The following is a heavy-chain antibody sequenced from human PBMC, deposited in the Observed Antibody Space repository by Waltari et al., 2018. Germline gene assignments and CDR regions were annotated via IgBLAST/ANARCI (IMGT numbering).Heavy chain of an antibody. CDR2: ISSSSSYI. CDR1: GFTFSSYS. V-gene: IGHV3-21*01. Sequence: EVQLVESGGGLVKPGGSLRLSCAASGFTFSSYSMNWVRQAPGKGLEWVSSISSSSSYIYYADSVKGRFTISRDNAKNSLYLQMNSLRAEDTAVYYCARDAARYYYDSSGYRSYYYYYGMDVWGQGTTVTVSS. D-gene: IGHD3-22*01. CDR3: ARDAARYYYDSSGYRSYYYYYGMDV. J-gene: IGHJ6*02.